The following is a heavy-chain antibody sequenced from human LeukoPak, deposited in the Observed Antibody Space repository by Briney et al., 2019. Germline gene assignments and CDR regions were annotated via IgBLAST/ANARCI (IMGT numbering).Heavy chain of an antibody. CDR2: IYTSGST. CDR3: ARDYYDSRGYYFDY. CDR1: GGSISSGSYY. D-gene: IGHD3-22*01. J-gene: IGHJ4*02. Sequence: SETLSLTCTVSGGSISSGSYYWSWIRQPAVKGVEWIGRIYTSGSTNYNPSLKSRVTISVDTSKNQFSLKLSSVTAADTAVYYCARDYYDSRGYYFDYWGQGTLVTVSS. V-gene: IGHV4-61*02.